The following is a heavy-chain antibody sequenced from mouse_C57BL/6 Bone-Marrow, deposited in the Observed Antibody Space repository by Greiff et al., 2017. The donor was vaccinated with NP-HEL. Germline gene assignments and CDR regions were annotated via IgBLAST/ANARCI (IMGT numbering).Heavy chain of an antibody. Sequence: QVQLQQSGAELVRPGASVTLSCKASGYTFTDYEMHWVKQTPVHGLEWIGAIDPETGGPAYNQKFKGKAILTADKSSSTAYMELRSLTSEDSAVYYCTRRGGYGSAFAYWGQGTLVTVSA. J-gene: IGHJ3*01. D-gene: IGHD1-1*01. CDR1: GYTFTDYE. V-gene: IGHV1-15*01. CDR3: TRRGGYGSAFAY. CDR2: IDPETGGP.